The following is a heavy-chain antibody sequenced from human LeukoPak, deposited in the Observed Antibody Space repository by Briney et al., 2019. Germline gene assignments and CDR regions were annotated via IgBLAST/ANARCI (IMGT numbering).Heavy chain of an antibody. V-gene: IGHV4-59*01. D-gene: IGHD1-14*01. CDR2: IYYSGST. CDR3: ARVEAQGRNPYYYYYYMDV. Sequence: GSLRLSCTASGFTFSSYSMNWVRQAPGKGLEWIGYIYYSGSTNYNPSLKSRVTISVDTSKNQFSLKLSSVTAADTAVYYCARVEAQGRNPYYYYYYMDVWGKGTTVTVSS. CDR1: GFTFSSYS. J-gene: IGHJ6*03.